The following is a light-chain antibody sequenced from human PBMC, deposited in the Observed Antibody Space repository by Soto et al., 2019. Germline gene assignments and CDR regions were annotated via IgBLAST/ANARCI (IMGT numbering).Light chain of an antibody. CDR2: EVS. CDR1: SSDVGGYDY. CDR3: SSYSISTAYL. V-gene: IGLV2-14*01. Sequence: QSVRTQPASVSGSPGQSITISCTGTSSDVGGYDYVSWYQLHPGKAPKLMVFEVSNRPSGVSYRFSGSKSGNTASLTISGLQAEDEADYFCSSYSISTAYLFGTGTKATVL. J-gene: IGLJ1*01.